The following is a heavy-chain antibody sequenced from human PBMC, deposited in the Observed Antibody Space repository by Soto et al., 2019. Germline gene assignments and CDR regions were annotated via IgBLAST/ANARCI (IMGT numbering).Heavy chain of an antibody. J-gene: IGHJ2*01. D-gene: IGHD4-17*01. CDR3: ARVHTVTTYFDV. CDR2: MNPNSGNT. V-gene: IGHV1-8*01. CDR1: GYTFTSYD. Sequence: QVQLVQSGAEVKKPGASVKVSCKASGYTFTSYDINWVRQATGQGPEWMGWMNPNSGNTGSAQRFQGRLTMTRNTSINTAYMELTSLTSEDAAVYFCARVHTVTTYFDVWGRGTLVTVSS.